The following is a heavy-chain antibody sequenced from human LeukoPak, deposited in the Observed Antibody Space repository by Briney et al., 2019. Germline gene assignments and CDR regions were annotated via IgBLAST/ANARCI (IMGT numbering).Heavy chain of an antibody. Sequence: GGSLRLSCSASGFIFNSYGMHWVRQAPGEGLEWVAVIWFDGSNKLYADSVKGRFTISRDNSKNTLYLQINSLRAEDTAVYYCAKDGYRTVALDYWGQGTLVTVSS. CDR2: IWFDGSNK. J-gene: IGHJ4*02. D-gene: IGHD2-2*03. CDR3: AKDGYRTVALDY. CDR1: GFIFNSYG. V-gene: IGHV3-30*02.